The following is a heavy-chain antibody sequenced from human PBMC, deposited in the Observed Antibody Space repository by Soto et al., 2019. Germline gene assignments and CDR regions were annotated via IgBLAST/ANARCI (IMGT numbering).Heavy chain of an antibody. J-gene: IGHJ6*03. Sequence: PGESLKISCKGSGYSFTSYWIGWVRQMPGKGLEWMGVIYPGDSDTRYSPSFQGQVTISADKPISTAYLQWSSLKASDTAMYYCARQARYGDYYYYYMDVWGKGTTVTV. CDR1: GYSFTSYW. CDR2: IYPGDSDT. CDR3: ARQARYGDYYYYYMDV. D-gene: IGHD4-17*01. V-gene: IGHV5-51*01.